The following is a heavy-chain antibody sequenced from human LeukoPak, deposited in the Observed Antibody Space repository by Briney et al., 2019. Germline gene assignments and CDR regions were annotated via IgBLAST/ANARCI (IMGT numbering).Heavy chain of an antibody. CDR1: GYTFTSYG. CDR3: ARGYDAFHI. J-gene: IGHJ3*02. CDR2: ISAYNGNT. D-gene: IGHD6-13*01. V-gene: IGHV1-18*01. Sequence: ASVKVSCKASGYTFTSYGISWVRQAPGQGLEWMGWISAYNGNTNYAQKFQGRVTMTTDTSTSTAYTELRSLRSVDTAVYYCARGYDAFHIWGQGTMVTVSS.